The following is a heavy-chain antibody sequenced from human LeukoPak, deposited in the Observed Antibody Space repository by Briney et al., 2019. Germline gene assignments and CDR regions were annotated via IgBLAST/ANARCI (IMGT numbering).Heavy chain of an antibody. V-gene: IGHV3-9*01. CDR2: ISWNSGSI. Sequence: GGSLRLSCAASVFTFYDYAMHSVRQAPGKGLEWVSGISWNSGSIGYADSVKGRFTISTDNAKNSLYLQMNSLRAEDTALYYCAKDRYSRGWYASFDYWGQGTLVTVSS. CDR1: VFTFYDYA. J-gene: IGHJ4*02. CDR3: AKDRYSRGWYASFDY. D-gene: IGHD6-19*01.